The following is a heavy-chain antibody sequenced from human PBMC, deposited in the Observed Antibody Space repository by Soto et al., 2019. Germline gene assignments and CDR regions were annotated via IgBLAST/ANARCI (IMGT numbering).Heavy chain of an antibody. CDR3: ARDAREYSSSWQNYFDY. D-gene: IGHD6-13*01. J-gene: IGHJ4*02. V-gene: IGHV1-3*01. Sequence: ASVKVSCKASGYTFTSYAMHWVRQAPGQRLEWMGWINAGKGNTKYSQKFQGRVTITRDTSASTAYMELSSLRSEDTAVYYCARDAREYSSSWQNYFDYWGQGTLVTVSS. CDR2: INAGKGNT. CDR1: GYTFTSYA.